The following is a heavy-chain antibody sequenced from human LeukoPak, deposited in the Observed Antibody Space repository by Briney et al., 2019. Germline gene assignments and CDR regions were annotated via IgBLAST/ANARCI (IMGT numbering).Heavy chain of an antibody. V-gene: IGHV4-39*01. CDR1: GGSIINRSYY. CDR3: VARNGDYSYMDV. Sequence: PSETLSLTCTVSGGSIINRSYYWDWIRQPRGKGLEWIGSIYYSGTTYYNPSLKSRVTISVDASKNQFSLKLSSVTAADTAVYYCVARNGDYSYMDVWGKGTTVTVSS. D-gene: IGHD1-1*01. CDR2: IYYSGTT. J-gene: IGHJ6*03.